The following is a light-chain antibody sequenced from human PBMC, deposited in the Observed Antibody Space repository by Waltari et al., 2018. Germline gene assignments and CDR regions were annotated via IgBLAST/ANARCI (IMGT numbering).Light chain of an antibody. J-gene: IGLJ2*01. CDR1: ALPKQY. CDR2: KDT. Sequence: SYELTQPPSVSVSPGQTARITCPGDALPKQYAYWYQQKAGQAPELVIYKDTERPSGIPERFSGSSSGTTVTLTISGVQAEDEADYYCQSADSATYVIFGGGTKLTVL. CDR3: QSADSATYVI. V-gene: IGLV3-25*03.